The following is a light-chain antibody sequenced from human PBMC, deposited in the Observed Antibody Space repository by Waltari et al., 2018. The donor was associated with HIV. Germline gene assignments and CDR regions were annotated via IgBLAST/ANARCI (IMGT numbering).Light chain of an antibody. CDR1: SSNIGSNT. V-gene: IGLV1-44*01. CDR3: AAWDDNPNGWV. CDR2: SNN. Sequence: QSVLTQPPSASGTPGQRVTISCSGSSSNIGSNTVNWYQQLPGTAPKLLIYSNNQRPSGVPDRVSGSKAGTSASLSISGLQSEDEADYYCAAWDDNPNGWVFGGGTKLTVL. J-gene: IGLJ3*02.